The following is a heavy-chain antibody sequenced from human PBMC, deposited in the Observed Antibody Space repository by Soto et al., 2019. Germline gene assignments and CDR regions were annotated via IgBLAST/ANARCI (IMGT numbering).Heavy chain of an antibody. CDR1: GYTFTSYA. CDR3: ARGGLEPENWYFDL. D-gene: IGHD1-1*01. Sequence: QVQLVQSGAEEKKPGASVKVSCKASGYTFTSYAMHWVRQAPGQRLEWMGWINAGNGNTKYSQKFQGRVTITRDTSASTAYMELSSLRSDDTAVYYCARGGLEPENWYFDLWGRGTLVTVSS. CDR2: INAGNGNT. V-gene: IGHV1-3*05. J-gene: IGHJ2*01.